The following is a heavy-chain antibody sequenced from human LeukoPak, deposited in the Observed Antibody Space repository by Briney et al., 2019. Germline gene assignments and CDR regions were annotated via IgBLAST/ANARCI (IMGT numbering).Heavy chain of an antibody. CDR2: IIPIFGTA. CDR1: GGTFSSYA. CDR3: ARGSSRDGYNTAFDY. D-gene: IGHD5-24*01. V-gene: IGHV1-69*13. J-gene: IGHJ4*02. Sequence: GASVKVSCKASGGTFSSYAISWVRQAPGRGLEWMGGIIPIFGTANYAQKFQGRVTITADESTSAAYMELSSLRSEDTAVYYCARGSSRDGYNTAFDYWGQGTLVTVSS.